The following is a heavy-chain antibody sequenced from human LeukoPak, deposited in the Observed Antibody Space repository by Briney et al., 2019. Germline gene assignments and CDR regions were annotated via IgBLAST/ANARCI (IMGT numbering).Heavy chain of an antibody. CDR3: AKDRWEGTATDYLDY. V-gene: IGHV3-23*01. J-gene: IGHJ4*02. D-gene: IGHD6-13*01. Sequence: GGSLRLSCAASGFIVSSTYMNWIRQAPGKGLEWVSSISGSTGSTYYADSVKGRFTISRDNSKNTLFLQMNSLRAEDTAVYYCAKDRWEGTATDYLDYWGQGALVTVSS. CDR2: ISGSTGST. CDR1: GFIVSSTY.